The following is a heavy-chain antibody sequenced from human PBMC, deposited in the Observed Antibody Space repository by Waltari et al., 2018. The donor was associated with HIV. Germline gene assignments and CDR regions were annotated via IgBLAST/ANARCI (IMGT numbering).Heavy chain of an antibody. D-gene: IGHD2-15*01. CDR3: ARERAGGRSLIGWFDP. CDR2: IYYSGST. J-gene: IGHJ5*02. CDR1: GGSISSSSYY. V-gene: IGHV4-39*07. Sequence: QLQLQESGPGLVKPSETLSLTCTVSGGSISSSSYYWGWIRQPPGKGLEWIGSIYYSGSTYYNPSLKSRVTISVDTSKNQFSLKLSSVTAADTAVYYCARERAGGRSLIGWFDPWGQGTLVTVSS.